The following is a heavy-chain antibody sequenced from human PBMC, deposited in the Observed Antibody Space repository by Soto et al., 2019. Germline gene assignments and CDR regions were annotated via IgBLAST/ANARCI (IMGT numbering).Heavy chain of an antibody. CDR3: AREFLISAANPPYHLYV. CDR2: TRNKANSYTT. J-gene: IGHJ6*02. CDR1: GFTFSDHY. V-gene: IGHV3-72*01. D-gene: IGHD3-3*01. Sequence: GGSLRLSCAASGFTFSDHYMDWVRQAPGKGLEWVGRTRNKANSYTTEYAASVKGRFTISRDDSKNSLYLQMNSLKTEDTAVYYCAREFLISAANPPYHLYVCGQGSSVTGSS.